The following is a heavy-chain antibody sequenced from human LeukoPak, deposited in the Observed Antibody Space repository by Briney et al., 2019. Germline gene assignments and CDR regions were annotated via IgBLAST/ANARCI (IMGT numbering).Heavy chain of an antibody. V-gene: IGHV4-61*02. D-gene: IGHD2-2*01. CDR2: IYTSGST. CDR3: ARERGYCSSTSCYGNYYYYYMDV. Sequence: SQTLSLTCAVSGGSISSGGYSWSWIRQPAGKGLEWIGRIYTSGSTNYNPSLKSRVTMSVDTSKNQFSLKLSSVTAADAAVYYCARERGYCSSTSCYGNYYYYYMDVWGKGTTVTVSS. J-gene: IGHJ6*03. CDR1: GGSISSGGYS.